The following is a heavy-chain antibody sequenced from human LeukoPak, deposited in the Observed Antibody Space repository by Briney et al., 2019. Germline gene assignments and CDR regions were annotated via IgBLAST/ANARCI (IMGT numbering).Heavy chain of an antibody. J-gene: IGHJ5*02. Sequence: SETLSLTCTVSGGSITSHSWSWIRQPPGKGLEWIGYIFYSGHTNYNPSLRSRVTISVDTSKTQFSLRLTSVTAGDTAVYFCARDTDRISSPGSWFDPWGQGTLVTVSS. D-gene: IGHD2/OR15-2a*01. CDR3: ARDTDRISSPGSWFDP. V-gene: IGHV4-59*11. CDR1: GGSITSHS. CDR2: IFYSGHT.